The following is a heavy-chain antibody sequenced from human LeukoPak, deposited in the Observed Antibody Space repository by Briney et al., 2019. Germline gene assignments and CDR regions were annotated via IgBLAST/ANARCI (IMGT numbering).Heavy chain of an antibody. CDR2: IYTSGST. J-gene: IGHJ4*02. V-gene: IGHV4-4*07. CDR1: GGSISSYY. D-gene: IGHD6-19*01. Sequence: SETLSLTCTVSGGSISSYYWSWIRQPAGKGLEWIGRIYTSGSTNYNPSLKSRVTMSVDTSENQFSLKLTSVTATDTAVYYCVGGGQWLDPFDYWGQGTLVTVSS. CDR3: VGGGQWLDPFDY.